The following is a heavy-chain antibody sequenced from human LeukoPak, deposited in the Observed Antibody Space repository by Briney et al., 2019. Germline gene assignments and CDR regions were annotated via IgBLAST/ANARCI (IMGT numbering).Heavy chain of an antibody. CDR1: GFTFTSYA. Sequence: GGSLRLSCAASGFTFTSYAMGWVRQAPGKGLEWVSAIRNSGSDTYYADSVKGRFTISRDNSKNTLYLQMNSLRAEDTAVYYCAKAMGITMVRGVISPAFDYWGQGTLVTVSS. CDR3: AKAMGITMVRGVISPAFDY. D-gene: IGHD3-10*01. V-gene: IGHV3-23*01. J-gene: IGHJ4*02. CDR2: IRNSGSDT.